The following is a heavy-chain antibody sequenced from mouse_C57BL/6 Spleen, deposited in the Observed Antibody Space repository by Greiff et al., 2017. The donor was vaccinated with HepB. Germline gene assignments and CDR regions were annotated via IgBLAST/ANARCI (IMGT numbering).Heavy chain of an antibody. D-gene: IGHD1-1*01. CDR2: INPNNGGT. Sequence: VQLQQSGPELVKPGASVKIPCKASGYTFTDYNMDWVKQSHGKSLEWIGDINPNNGGTIYNQKFKGKATLTVDKSSSTAYMELRSLTSEDTAVYYCARYYYGLEGYFDVWGTGTTVTVSS. CDR3: ARYYYGLEGYFDV. CDR1: GYTFTDYN. V-gene: IGHV1-18*01. J-gene: IGHJ1*03.